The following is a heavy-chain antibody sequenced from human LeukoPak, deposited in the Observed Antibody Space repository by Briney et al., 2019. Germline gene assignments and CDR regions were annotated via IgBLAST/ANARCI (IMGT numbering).Heavy chain of an antibody. J-gene: IGHJ5*02. Sequence: GASVKVSCKGSGYTLTELSMHWVRQAPGKGLEWMGGFDPEDGETIYAQKFQGRVTMTEDTSTDTAYMELSSLRSEDTAVYYCSAAVEYNWFDPWGQGTLVTVSS. CDR3: SAAVEYNWFDP. CDR2: FDPEDGET. CDR1: GYTLTELS. V-gene: IGHV1-24*01.